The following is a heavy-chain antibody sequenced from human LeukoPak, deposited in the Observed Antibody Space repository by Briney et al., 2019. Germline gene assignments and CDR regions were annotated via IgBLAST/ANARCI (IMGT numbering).Heavy chain of an antibody. D-gene: IGHD2-2*01. J-gene: IGHJ4*02. CDR1: GFTFSSYW. V-gene: IGHV3-7*01. CDR2: IKQDGSEQ. CDR3: ARGCTTTSCYDY. Sequence: GGSLRLSCAASGFTFSSYWMSWVRQAPGKRLEWVANIKQDGSEQYYVDSVKGRFTISRDNAKNSLYLHMNSLRAEDTAVYYCARGCTTTSCYDYWGQGTLVTVSS.